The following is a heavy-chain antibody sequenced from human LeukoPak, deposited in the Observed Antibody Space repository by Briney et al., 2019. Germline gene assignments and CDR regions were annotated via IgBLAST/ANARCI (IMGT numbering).Heavy chain of an antibody. CDR2: ISWNSGSI. CDR1: GFTFDDYA. CDR3: AKDPRTGYSSSWGAFDI. D-gene: IGHD6-13*01. J-gene: IGHJ3*02. V-gene: IGHV3-9*01. Sequence: GRSLRLSCAASGFTFDDYAMPWVRQAPGKGLEWVSGISWNSGSIGYADSVKGRFTISRDNAKNSLYLQMNSLRAEDTALYYCAKDPRTGYSSSWGAFDIWGQGTMVTVSS.